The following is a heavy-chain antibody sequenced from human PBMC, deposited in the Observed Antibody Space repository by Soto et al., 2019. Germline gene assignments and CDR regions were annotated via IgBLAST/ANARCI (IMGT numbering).Heavy chain of an antibody. Sequence: PSETLSLTCTVSGGSISSYYWSWIRQPPGKGLEWIGYIYYSGSTNYNPSLKSRVTISVDTSKNQFSLKLSSVTAADTAVYYCASTEYSSSSPSFYFDYWGQGTLVTVS. CDR2: IYYSGST. V-gene: IGHV4-59*01. CDR3: ASTEYSSSSPSFYFDY. J-gene: IGHJ4*02. CDR1: GGSISSYY. D-gene: IGHD6-6*01.